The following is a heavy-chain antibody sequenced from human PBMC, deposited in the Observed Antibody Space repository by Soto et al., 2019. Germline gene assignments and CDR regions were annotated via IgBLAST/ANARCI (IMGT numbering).Heavy chain of an antibody. V-gene: IGHV1-18*01. CDR2: ISAYNGNT. CDR1: GYTFTSYG. Sequence: GASVKVSCKASGYTFTSYGISWVRQAPGQGLEWMGWISAYNGNTNYAQKLQGRVTMTTDTSTSTAYMELRSLRSDDTAVYYCARRSHLGVPAAMAGSHSYYMDVRGTGPTVTVFS. CDR3: ARRSHLGVPAAMAGSHSYYMDV. D-gene: IGHD2-2*01. J-gene: IGHJ6*03.